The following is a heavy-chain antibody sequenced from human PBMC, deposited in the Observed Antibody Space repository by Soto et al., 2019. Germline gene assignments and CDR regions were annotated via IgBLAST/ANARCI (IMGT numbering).Heavy chain of an antibody. D-gene: IGHD2-2*01. CDR2: IIPILGIA. CDR3: ARAEVGCSSTSCHLKSRNRHYYYYMDV. CDR1: GGTFSSYT. Sequence: ASVKVSCKASGGTFSSYTISWVRQAPGQGLEWMGRIIPILGIANYAQKFQGRVTITADKSTSTAYMELSSLRSEDTAVYYCARAEVGCSSTSCHLKSRNRHYYYYMDVWGKGTTVTVSS. J-gene: IGHJ6*03. V-gene: IGHV1-69*02.